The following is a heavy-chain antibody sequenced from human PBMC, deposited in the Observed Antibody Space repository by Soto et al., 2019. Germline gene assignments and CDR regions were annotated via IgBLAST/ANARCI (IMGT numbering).Heavy chain of an antibody. CDR3: ARAGLFLHNWFDP. D-gene: IGHD4-4*01. J-gene: IGHJ5*02. V-gene: IGHV4-34*01. Sequence: QVQLQQWGAGLLKPSETLSLTCAVYGGSFSGYYWSWIRQPPGKGLEWIGEINHSGSTNYNPSLTSRVTISVDTSKNQCSLKLSSVTAADTAVYYCARAGLFLHNWFDPWGQGTLVTVSS. CDR2: INHSGST. CDR1: GGSFSGYY.